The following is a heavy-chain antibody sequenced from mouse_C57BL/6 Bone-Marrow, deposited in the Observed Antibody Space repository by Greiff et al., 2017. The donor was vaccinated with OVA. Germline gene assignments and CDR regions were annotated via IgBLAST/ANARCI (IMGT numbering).Heavy chain of an antibody. J-gene: IGHJ2*01. Sequence: VQLQQSGAELVKPGASVKLSCKASGYTFTEYTIHWVKQRSGQGLEWIGCFYPGSGSIKYNEKFKDKATLTADKSSSTVYMGLSRLTSEDSAVYFCASHEGGGYLFDYWGQGTTVTVSS. CDR1: GYTFTEYT. V-gene: IGHV1-62-2*01. D-gene: IGHD2-2*01. CDR2: FYPGSGSI. CDR3: ASHEGGGYLFDY.